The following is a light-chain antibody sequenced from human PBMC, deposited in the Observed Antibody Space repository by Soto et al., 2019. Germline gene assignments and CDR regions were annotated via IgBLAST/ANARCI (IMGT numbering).Light chain of an antibody. CDR2: GSI. CDR3: QSFDSSLSAYV. Sequence: QSLLTQPPSVSGAPGQRVTISCTGSSSNIGAGYDVHWYQQLPGTAPKLLIYGSIVRPSGVPDRFSGSKSGTSASLAITGLQAEDEADYYCQSFDSSLSAYVFGTGTKVTVL. V-gene: IGLV1-40*01. J-gene: IGLJ1*01. CDR1: SSNIGAGYD.